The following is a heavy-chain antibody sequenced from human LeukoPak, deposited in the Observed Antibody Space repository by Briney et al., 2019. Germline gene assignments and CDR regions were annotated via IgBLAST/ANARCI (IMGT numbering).Heavy chain of an antibody. Sequence: GESLRLSCAASGFTLSSYGMHWVRQAPAKGLEWVAFIRYDGSNKYYADSVKGRFTISRDNSKNTLYLQMNSLRAEDTAVYYCAKDGWYYAILTGPSIYYMDVWGKGTTVTISS. CDR3: AKDGWYYAILTGPSIYYMDV. V-gene: IGHV3-30*02. J-gene: IGHJ6*03. D-gene: IGHD3-9*01. CDR1: GFTLSSYG. CDR2: IRYDGSNK.